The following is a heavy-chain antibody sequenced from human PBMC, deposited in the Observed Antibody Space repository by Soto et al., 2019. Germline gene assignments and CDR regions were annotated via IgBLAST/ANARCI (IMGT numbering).Heavy chain of an antibody. CDR2: IWYDGSNK. Sequence: GRLLLACSASGFTFSSYGMHWVRQAPGKGLEWVAVIWYDGSNKYYADSVKGRFTISRDNSKNTLYLQMNSLRAEDTAVYYCARAPVAAKYYFDYWGQGTLV. J-gene: IGHJ4*02. D-gene: IGHD6-25*01. CDR3: ARAPVAAKYYFDY. V-gene: IGHV3-33*01. CDR1: GFTFSSYG.